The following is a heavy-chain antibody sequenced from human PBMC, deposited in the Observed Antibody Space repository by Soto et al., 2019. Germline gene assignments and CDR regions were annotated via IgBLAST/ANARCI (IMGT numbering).Heavy chain of an antibody. Sequence: ASVKVSCKASGYTFTSYDINWVRQAPGQGLEWMGWISPHNGNTNYAQKFQDRVTMTTDTSTNTAYLDLRSLRSDDTALYYCARDYCRGGNCYLFFDLWGQGTLVTVSS. CDR2: ISPHNGNT. V-gene: IGHV1-18*01. CDR1: GYTFTSYD. J-gene: IGHJ4*02. D-gene: IGHD2-21*01. CDR3: ARDYCRGGNCYLFFDL.